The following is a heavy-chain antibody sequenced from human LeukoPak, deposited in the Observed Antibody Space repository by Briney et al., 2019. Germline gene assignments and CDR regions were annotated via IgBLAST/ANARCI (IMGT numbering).Heavy chain of an antibody. CDR1: GFTFSDYW. D-gene: IGHD1-1*01. V-gene: IGHV3-74*01. CDR3: ARSAGSYNSVIQY. Sequence: GGPLRPSCAASGFTFSDYWMHWVRQAPGKGLEGVSRVKRVGSETNYADSVEGRFTISRDNAKNPLYLQMSSLRVEDTAVYYCARSAGSYNSVIQYWGQGSLVTVSS. CDR2: VKRVGSET. J-gene: IGHJ4*02.